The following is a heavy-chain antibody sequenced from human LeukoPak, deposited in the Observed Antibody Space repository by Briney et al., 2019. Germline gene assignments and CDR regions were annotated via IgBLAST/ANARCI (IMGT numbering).Heavy chain of an antibody. CDR1: GYSISSGYY. V-gene: IGHV4-38-2*01. CDR2: IYHSGST. D-gene: IGHD3-3*01. Sequence: PSETLSLTCAVSGYSISSGYYWGWIRQPPEKGLEWIGSIYHSGSTYYNPSLKSRVTISVDTSKNQFSLKLSSVTAADTAVYYCARQYYDFWSGYLHYFDYWGQGTLVTVSS. CDR3: ARQYYDFWSGYLHYFDY. J-gene: IGHJ4*02.